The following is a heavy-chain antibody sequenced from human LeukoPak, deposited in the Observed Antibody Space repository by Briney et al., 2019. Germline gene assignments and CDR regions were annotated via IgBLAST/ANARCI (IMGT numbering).Heavy chain of an antibody. Sequence: TGGSLRLSCAASGFTFSMYSMNWVRQAPGKGPEWVSYLSSTRSTYADSVKGRFTISRDNAKSSLCLQMNSLRAEDTAVYYCARDDNWVFDYWGQGAQVTVSS. J-gene: IGHJ4*02. D-gene: IGHD1-20*01. CDR2: LSSTRST. CDR1: GFTFSMYS. CDR3: ARDDNWVFDY. V-gene: IGHV3-48*01.